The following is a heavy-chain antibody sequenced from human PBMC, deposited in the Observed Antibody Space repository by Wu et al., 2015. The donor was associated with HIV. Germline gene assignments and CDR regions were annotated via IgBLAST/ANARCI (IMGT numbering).Heavy chain of an antibody. V-gene: IGHV1-46*01. CDR3: ARESIDMDSSGYRAHRGHYFDY. CDR2: INPSSGDT. J-gene: IGHJ4*02. Sequence: QVQLVQSGAGVRKPGASVKISCRPFGYSFPHKFIHWVRRAPGQGFEWMGLINPSSGDTNTAQKFRGRVTLTRETTANRVYLELRSLRSDDTAFYYCARESIDMDSSGYRAHRGHYFDYWGQGTEVTVSS. CDR1: GYSFPHKF. D-gene: IGHD3-22*01.